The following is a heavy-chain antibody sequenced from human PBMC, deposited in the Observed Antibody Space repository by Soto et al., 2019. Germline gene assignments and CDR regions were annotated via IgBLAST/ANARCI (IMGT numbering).Heavy chain of an antibody. D-gene: IGHD4-17*01. CDR1: GFTFSNAG. CDR2: IRSKTDGGTT. Sequence: GGSLRLSCAASGFTFSNAGMNWVRQAPGKGLEWVGRIRSKTDGGTTDYAASVKGRFTISRDDSKSIAYLQMNSLKTEDTAVYYCTRVYGDYEIDYWGQGTLVTVSS. V-gene: IGHV3-15*07. J-gene: IGHJ4*02. CDR3: TRVYGDYEIDY.